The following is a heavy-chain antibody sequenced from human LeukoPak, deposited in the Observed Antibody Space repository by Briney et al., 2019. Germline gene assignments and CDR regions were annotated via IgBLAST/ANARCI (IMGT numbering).Heavy chain of an antibody. D-gene: IGHD2-2*01. CDR1: GGTFSNFG. Sequence: ASVKVSCKASGGTFSNFGIRWVRQASGQGLEWMGGISPVHGSTHYAQKFQGRLTITKDESANTAYMELTNLESEDTAVYYCARGVPAAITWFDPWGQGPLVTVSS. J-gene: IGHJ5*02. CDR3: ARGVPAAITWFDP. CDR2: ISPVHGST. V-gene: IGHV1-69*05.